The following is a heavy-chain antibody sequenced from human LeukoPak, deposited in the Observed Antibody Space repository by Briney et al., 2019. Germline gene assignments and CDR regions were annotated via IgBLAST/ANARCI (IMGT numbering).Heavy chain of an antibody. V-gene: IGHV3-73*01. CDR2: IRSKANSYAT. D-gene: IGHD1-26*01. J-gene: IGHJ3*02. CDR1: GFTFSGSA. CDR3: TRLSGSYYSVGAFDI. Sequence: GGSLRLSCAASGFTFSGSAMHWVRQASGKGLEWVGRIRSKANSYATAYAASVKGRFTISRGDSKNTAYLQINSLKTEDTAVYYCTRLSGSYYSVGAFDIWGQGTMVTVAS.